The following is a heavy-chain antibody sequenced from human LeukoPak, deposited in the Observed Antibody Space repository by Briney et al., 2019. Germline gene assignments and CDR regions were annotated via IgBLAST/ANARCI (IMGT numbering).Heavy chain of an antibody. D-gene: IGHD3-16*01. CDR2: INTDGTYT. CDR1: GFSFSAYW. CDR3: AKDMTGPDDS. J-gene: IGHJ4*02. Sequence: PGGSLRLSCAASGFSFSAYWVHWVRQAPGKGLVWVSRINTDGTYTSYADAVKGRFTNSRATAQNTLFLQMTSLRVEDTAVYYCAKDMTGPDDSWGPGPLVTVSS. V-gene: IGHV3-74*01.